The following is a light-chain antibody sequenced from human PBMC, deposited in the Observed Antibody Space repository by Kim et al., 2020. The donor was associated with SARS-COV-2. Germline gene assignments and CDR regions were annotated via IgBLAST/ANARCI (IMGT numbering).Light chain of an antibody. CDR3: SSYAGSHTYI. CDR2: AGT. V-gene: IGLV2-23*01. Sequence: GQSIAISCTGTSSDIGSYNLVSWYQHHPGRAPKLMIYAGTERPSGVSDRFSGSKSGYTASLTISGLQAEDEANYFCSSYAGSHTYIFGPGTKVTVL. CDR1: SSDIGSYNL. J-gene: IGLJ1*01.